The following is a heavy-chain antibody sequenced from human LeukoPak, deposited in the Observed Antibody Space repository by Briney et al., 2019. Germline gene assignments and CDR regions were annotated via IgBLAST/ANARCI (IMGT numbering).Heavy chain of an antibody. CDR3: AKGDSGSYEGALDY. D-gene: IGHD1-26*01. Sequence: GGALRLSFAASGFTFCSYSLRWVRQAPGKGVGWVSTINSIGGGTYYADSVKGLFTISRDTSKNALYLQMNSLRAEDTAVYYCAKGDSGSYEGALDYWGQGTLVTVSS. V-gene: IGHV3-23*01. J-gene: IGHJ4*02. CDR2: INSIGGGT. CDR1: GFTFCSYS.